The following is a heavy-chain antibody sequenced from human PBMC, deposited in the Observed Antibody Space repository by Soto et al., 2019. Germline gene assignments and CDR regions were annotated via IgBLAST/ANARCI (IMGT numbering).Heavy chain of an antibody. CDR3: GRQPGHCGSTTCFGYYSVDV. V-gene: IGHV4-34*01. D-gene: IGHD2-2*01. Sequence: SETLSLTCTVSSDSSSSYKWSWIRQPPGKGLEWIGEINHSGSTNYNPSLKSRVTISVDTSNNQLSLKLCSVTAADTAVYYCGRQPGHCGSTTCFGYYSVDVWGQGTTVTVSS. CDR2: INHSGST. J-gene: IGHJ6*02. CDR1: SDSSSSYK.